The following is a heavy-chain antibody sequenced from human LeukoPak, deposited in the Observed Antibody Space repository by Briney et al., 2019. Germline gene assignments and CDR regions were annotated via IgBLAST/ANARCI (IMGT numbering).Heavy chain of an antibody. D-gene: IGHD3-16*01. CDR3: ARDALRAGPEGFYDYVWGSYADP. Sequence: GASVKVSCKASGYTFTGYYMHWVRQAPGQGLEWMGWINPNSGGTNYAQKFQGRVTMTRDTSISTAYMELSRLRSDDTAVYYCARDALRAGPEGFYDYVWGSYADPWGQGTLVTVSS. CDR2: INPNSGGT. J-gene: IGHJ5*02. V-gene: IGHV1-2*02. CDR1: GYTFTGYY.